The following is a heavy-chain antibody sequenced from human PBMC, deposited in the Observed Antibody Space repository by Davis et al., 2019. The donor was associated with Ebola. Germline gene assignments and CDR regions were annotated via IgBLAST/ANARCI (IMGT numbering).Heavy chain of an antibody. CDR1: GYTFTSYG. CDR2: ISAYNGHT. J-gene: IGHJ6*02. D-gene: IGHD6-19*01. CDR3: ARDGQQWLDHYGMDV. V-gene: IGHV1-18*04. Sequence: ASVKVSCKASGYTFTSYGISWVRQAPGQGLEWTGWISAYNGHTMYAQSVQGRVTMTTDTSTSTVYMELRSLRSDDSAVYYCARDGQQWLDHYGMDVWGQGTTVTVSS.